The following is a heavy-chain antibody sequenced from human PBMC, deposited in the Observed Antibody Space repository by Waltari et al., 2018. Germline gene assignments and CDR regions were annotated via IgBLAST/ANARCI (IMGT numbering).Heavy chain of an antibody. CDR3: ARPLTRRATSANYYYYGMDV. J-gene: IGHJ6*02. CDR1: GGSISSYY. Sequence: QVQLQESGPGLVKPSETLSLTCTVSGGSISSYYWSWIRQPPGKGLEWIGYIYYSGSTNYNPSLKSRVTISVDTSKNQFSLKLSSVTAADTAVYYCARPLTRRATSANYYYYGMDVWGQGTTVTVSS. CDR2: IYYSGST. V-gene: IGHV4-59*08. D-gene: IGHD1-1*01.